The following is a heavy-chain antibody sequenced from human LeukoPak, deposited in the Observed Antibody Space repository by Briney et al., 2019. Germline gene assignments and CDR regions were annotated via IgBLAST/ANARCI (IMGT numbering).Heavy chain of an antibody. CDR1: GFTFSSYS. D-gene: IGHD3-22*01. CDR2: ISSSSSYI. Sequence: PGGSLRLSCAASGFTFSSYSMNWVRQAPGMGLEWVSSISSSSSYIYYADSVKGRFTISRDNAKNSLYLQMNSLRAEDTAVYYCARDMGARTYYYDSSGYGTDYWGQGTLVTVSS. V-gene: IGHV3-21*01. CDR3: ARDMGARTYYYDSSGYGTDY. J-gene: IGHJ4*02.